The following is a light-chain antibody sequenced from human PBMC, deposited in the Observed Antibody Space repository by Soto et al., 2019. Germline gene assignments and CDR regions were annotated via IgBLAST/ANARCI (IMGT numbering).Light chain of an antibody. J-gene: IGKJ4*01. CDR3: QQYDRYLT. V-gene: IGKV3-11*01. Sequence: EIVLTQSPATLSLSPEERATLSCGASQSVSSYLAWYQQKPGQAPRLLIYDASNRATGIPAIFSVSGSGTDSTPAITRLEPEDFAVYCCQQYDRYLTCGGGTKVDIK. CDR2: DAS. CDR1: QSVSSY.